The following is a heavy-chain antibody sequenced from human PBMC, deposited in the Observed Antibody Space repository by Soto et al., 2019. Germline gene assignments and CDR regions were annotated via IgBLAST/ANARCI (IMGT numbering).Heavy chain of an antibody. CDR1: GFTFDDYA. J-gene: IGHJ3*02. V-gene: IGHV3-9*01. CDR3: ARAAYSSGWYAGFDAFDI. Sequence: EVQLVESGGGLVQPGRSLRLSCAASGFTFDDYAMHWVRQAPGKGLEWVSGISWNSGSIGYVDSVKGRFTISRDNAKNSLYLQMNSLRAEDTAVYYCARAAYSSGWYAGFDAFDIWGQGTMVTVSS. CDR2: ISWNSGSI. D-gene: IGHD6-19*01.